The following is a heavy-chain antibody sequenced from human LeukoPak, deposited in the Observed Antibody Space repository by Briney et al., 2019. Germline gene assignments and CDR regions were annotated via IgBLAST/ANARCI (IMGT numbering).Heavy chain of an antibody. CDR3: ASERVTTGGYWGQAARPGLNY. D-gene: IGHD4-17*01. J-gene: IGHJ4*02. V-gene: IGHV4-38-2*02. CDR1: HYSISSDYY. CDR2: IFHSGST. Sequence: PSETLSLTCTVSHYSISSDYYWGWLRQPPGEGLEWIGSIFHSGSTYYNPSLQSRVTISVDTSKNQFSLKLTSVTAADTAVYFCASERVTTGGYWGQAARPGLNYWGQGTLVTVSS.